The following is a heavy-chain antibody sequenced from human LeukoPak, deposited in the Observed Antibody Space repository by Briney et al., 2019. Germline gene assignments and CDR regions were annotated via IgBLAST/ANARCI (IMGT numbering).Heavy chain of an antibody. CDR1: GFTFSNYW. CDR3: ARVRGDYGGISDY. Sequence: PGGSLRLSCAASGFTFSNYWMTWVRQAPGKGLEWVANIKQDGSEKYYVDSVKGRFTISRDNAKGSLHLQMNSLRAEDTAVYYCARVRGDYGGISDYWGQGTLVTVSS. J-gene: IGHJ4*02. V-gene: IGHV3-7*05. D-gene: IGHD4-23*01. CDR2: IKQDGSEK.